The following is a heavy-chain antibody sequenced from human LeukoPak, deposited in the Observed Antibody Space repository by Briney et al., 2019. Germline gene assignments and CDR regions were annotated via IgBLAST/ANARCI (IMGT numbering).Heavy chain of an antibody. Sequence: GGSLRLSCAASGFPFSSYAMYWVRQAPGKGLVWVARIHGDGDNISYADSVRGRFTISRDNAKDTLYLHMNSLRPEDTAVYYCARAQVGAPTDLWGQGTLVTVSS. CDR2: IHGDGDNI. J-gene: IGHJ5*02. CDR3: ARAQVGAPTDL. CDR1: GFPFSSYA. V-gene: IGHV3-74*01. D-gene: IGHD1-26*01.